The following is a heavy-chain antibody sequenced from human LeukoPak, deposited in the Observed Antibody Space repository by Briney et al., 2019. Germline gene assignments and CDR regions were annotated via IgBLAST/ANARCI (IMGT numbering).Heavy chain of an antibody. J-gene: IGHJ4*02. Sequence: ASVKVSCKASGYTFTGYYIYWVRQAPGQGLEWMGWINPNSGGTNYAQKFQGRVTMTRDTSISTAYMELSRLTSDDTAVYYCARDAIVRDYSNSDYWGQGTLVTVSS. CDR1: GYTFTGYY. V-gene: IGHV1-2*02. D-gene: IGHD4-11*01. CDR2: INPNSGGT. CDR3: ARDAIVRDYSNSDY.